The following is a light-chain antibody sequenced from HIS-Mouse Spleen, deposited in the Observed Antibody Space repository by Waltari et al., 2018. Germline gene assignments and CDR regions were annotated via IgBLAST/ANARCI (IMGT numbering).Light chain of an antibody. Sequence: EIVLTQSPGTLSLSPGERATLSCRASPSVSSSYLAWYQQRPGQAPRLLIYGASSRATGIPDRFSGSGSGTEFTLTISSLQPDDFATYYCQQYNSYLTFGGGTKVEIK. CDR2: GAS. CDR3: QQYNSYLT. CDR1: PSVSSSY. J-gene: IGKJ4*01. V-gene: IGKV3-20*01.